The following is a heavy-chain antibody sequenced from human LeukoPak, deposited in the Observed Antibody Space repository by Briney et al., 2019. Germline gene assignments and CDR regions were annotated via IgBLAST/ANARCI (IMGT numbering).Heavy chain of an antibody. V-gene: IGHV3-23*01. CDR2: ISGSGGST. J-gene: IGHJ6*04. CDR1: GFTFSYYG. Sequence: GGSLRLSCAASGFTFSYYGMSWVRQAPGKGLEWVSAISGSGGSTYYADSVKGRFTISRDNFKNTLYLQMNSLRVEDTAVYYCAELGITMIGGVWGKGTTVTISS. D-gene: IGHD3-10*02. CDR3: AELGITMIGGV.